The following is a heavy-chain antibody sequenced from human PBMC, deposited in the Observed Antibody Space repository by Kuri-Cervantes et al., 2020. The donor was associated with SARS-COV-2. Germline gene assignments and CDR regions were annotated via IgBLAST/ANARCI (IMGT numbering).Heavy chain of an antibody. CDR2: IYYSGST. Sequence: LRLSCAVSGGSISSGGYSWSWIRQPPGKGLEWIGSIYYSGSTYYNPSLKSRVTISVDTSKNQFSLKLSSVTAADTAVYYCARHNRIAVAGDVWFDPWGQGTLVTVSS. CDR3: ARHNRIAVAGDVWFDP. D-gene: IGHD6-19*01. CDR1: GGSISSGGYS. J-gene: IGHJ5*02. V-gene: IGHV4-30-2*03.